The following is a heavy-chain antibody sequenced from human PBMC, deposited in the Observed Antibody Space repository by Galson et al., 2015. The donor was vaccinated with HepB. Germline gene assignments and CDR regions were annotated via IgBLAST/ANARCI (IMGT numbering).Heavy chain of an antibody. D-gene: IGHD6-13*01. CDR1: GFTFSSYS. CDR3: AGAQQLVLSYYYYYYMDV. V-gene: IGHV3-21*01. Sequence: SLRLSCAASGFTFSSYSMNWVRQAPGKGLEWVSSISSSSSYIYYADSVKGRFTISRDNAKNSLYLQMNSLRAEDTAVYYCAGAQQLVLSYYYYYYMDVWGKGTTVTVSS. J-gene: IGHJ6*03. CDR2: ISSSSSYI.